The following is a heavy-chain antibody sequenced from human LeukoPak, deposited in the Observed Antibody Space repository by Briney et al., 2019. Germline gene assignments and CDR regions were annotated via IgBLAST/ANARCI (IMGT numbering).Heavy chain of an antibody. D-gene: IGHD5-12*01. CDR1: GFTCSRYS. Sequence: PGGSLRLXCLASGFTCSRYSMKWVRRAPGKGLEWVSSISGSSNDKHYIDSVKGRFTISRDNAKNSLFLQMNSLRAEDTAVYYCVRAEGSSGSSEYFQHWGQGTLVTVSS. CDR2: ISGSSNDK. V-gene: IGHV3-21*01. J-gene: IGHJ1*01. CDR3: VRAEGSSGSSEYFQH.